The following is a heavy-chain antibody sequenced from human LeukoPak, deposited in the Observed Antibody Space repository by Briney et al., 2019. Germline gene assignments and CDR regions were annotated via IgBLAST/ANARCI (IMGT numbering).Heavy chain of an antibody. D-gene: IGHD3-22*01. CDR1: GFTVSTNY. V-gene: IGHV3-53*01. CDR2: IYSGGST. CDR3: AREGDDRSGYYPHFDY. Sequence: GGSLRLSCAASGFTVSTNYMSWVRQAPGKGLEWVSVIYSGGSTYYADSVKGRFTISRDNSKDTLYLQMNSLRAEETAVYYCAREGDDRSGYYPHFDYWGQGTLVTVSS. J-gene: IGHJ4*02.